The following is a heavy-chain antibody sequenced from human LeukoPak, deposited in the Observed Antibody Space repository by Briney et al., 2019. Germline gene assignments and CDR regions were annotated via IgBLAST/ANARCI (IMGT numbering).Heavy chain of an antibody. J-gene: IGHJ4*02. CDR2: IKQDGSEK. V-gene: IGHV3-7*03. D-gene: IGHD5-18*01. CDR3: ARVDTAMVVDY. CDR1: GFTFSSYW. Sequence: GGSLRLSCAASGFTFSSYWMSWVRQAPGKGLEWVANIKQDGSEKYYVDSVKGRFTISRDNSKNTLYLQMNSLRAEGTAVYYCARVDTAMVVDYWGQGTLVAVSS.